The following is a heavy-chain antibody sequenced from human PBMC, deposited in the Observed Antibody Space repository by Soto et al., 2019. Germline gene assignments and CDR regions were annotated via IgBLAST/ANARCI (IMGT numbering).Heavy chain of an antibody. Sequence: SLTSSSHFWGWVRQPPGKGLEWIGTIYFTGNTYYTPSLKSRLTMSIDTSKNEFSLRLNSVTAADTAVYYCAGQTFTIAAASYGRSNWFDPWGPGTLVTVS. CDR3: AGQTFTIAAASYGRSNWFDP. D-gene: IGHD6-25*01. CDR2: IYFTGNT. CDR1: SLTSSSHF. V-gene: IGHV4-39*01. J-gene: IGHJ5*02.